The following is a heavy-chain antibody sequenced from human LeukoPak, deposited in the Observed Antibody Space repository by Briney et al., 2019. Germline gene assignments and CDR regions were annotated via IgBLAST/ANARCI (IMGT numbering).Heavy chain of an antibody. D-gene: IGHD6-13*01. V-gene: IGHV3-74*01. CDR2: INTDGSST. Sequence: GGSLRLSCAASGFTVSSNEMSWVRQAPGKGLVWVSRINTDGSSTSYADSVKGRFTISRDNAKNTLYLQMNSLRAEDTAVYYCARGGEGIAAAVSYFDYWGQGTLVTVSS. J-gene: IGHJ4*02. CDR1: GFTVSSNE. CDR3: ARGGEGIAAAVSYFDY.